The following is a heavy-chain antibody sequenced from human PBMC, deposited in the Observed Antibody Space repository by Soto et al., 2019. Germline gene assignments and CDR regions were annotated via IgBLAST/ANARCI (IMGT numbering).Heavy chain of an antibody. CDR3: ARIQLGSDAFDI. J-gene: IGHJ3*02. V-gene: IGHV3-21*01. CDR2: ISSSSSYI. Sequence: GGSLRLSCAASGFTFSSYSMNWVRQAPGKGLEWVSSISSSSSYIYYADSVKGRFTISRDNAKNSLYLQMNSLRAEDTAVYYCARIQLGSDAFDIWGPGTMVTLSS. D-gene: IGHD6-6*01. CDR1: GFTFSSYS.